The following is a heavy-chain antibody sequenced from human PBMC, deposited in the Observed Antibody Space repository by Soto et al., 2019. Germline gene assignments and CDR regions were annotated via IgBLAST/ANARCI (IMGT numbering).Heavy chain of an antibody. V-gene: IGHV3-30*18. Sequence: GGSLRLSCAASGFTFSSYGMHWVRQAPGKGLEWVAVISYDGSNKYYADSVKGRFTISRDNSKNTLYLQMNSLRAEDTAVYYCAKDRKIQLWPNTFDYWGQGTLVTVSS. CDR2: ISYDGSNK. CDR3: AKDRKIQLWPNTFDY. CDR1: GFTFSSYG. J-gene: IGHJ4*02. D-gene: IGHD5-18*01.